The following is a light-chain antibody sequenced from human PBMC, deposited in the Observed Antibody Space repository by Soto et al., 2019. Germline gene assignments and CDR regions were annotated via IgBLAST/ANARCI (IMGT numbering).Light chain of an antibody. J-gene: IGKJ3*01. V-gene: IGKV1-27*01. Sequence: DIQMTQSPSSLSASVGDRVTITCRASQGISNYLACYQQKPGKVPKLLIYAASTLQSGVPSRFSGSGSGTDFTLTISSLQPEDVATYYCQKYHSAPLFTFGTGTKVDIK. CDR2: AAS. CDR3: QKYHSAPLFT. CDR1: QGISNY.